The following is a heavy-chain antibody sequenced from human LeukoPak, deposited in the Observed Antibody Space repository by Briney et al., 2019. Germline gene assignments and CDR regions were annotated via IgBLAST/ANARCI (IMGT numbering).Heavy chain of an antibody. CDR1: GGSISSYY. CDR3: ARHSGDWAYDAFDI. J-gene: IGHJ3*02. D-gene: IGHD2-21*02. Sequence: SETLSLTCTVSGGSISSYYWSWLRQPPGKGLEWIGYIYYSGSTNYNPSLKSRVTISVDTSKNQFSLKLSSVTAADTAVYYCARHSGDWAYDAFDIWGQGTMVTVSS. V-gene: IGHV4-59*08. CDR2: IYYSGST.